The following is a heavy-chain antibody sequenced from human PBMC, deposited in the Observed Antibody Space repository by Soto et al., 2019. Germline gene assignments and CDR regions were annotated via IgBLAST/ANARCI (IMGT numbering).Heavy chain of an antibody. J-gene: IGHJ5*02. V-gene: IGHV1-69*13. CDR2: IMPIFGTP. Sequence: SVNLYFKTSGGAFDSYVMSCLRQAPGQGLEWMGGIMPIFGTPNYAQKFRGRVTISADESTSTAYLELSSLTSDDTAVYYCARVHSSGIFYFVDPWGQGTMVTVSS. CDR1: GGAFDSYV. CDR3: ARVHSSGIFYFVDP. D-gene: IGHD3-10*01.